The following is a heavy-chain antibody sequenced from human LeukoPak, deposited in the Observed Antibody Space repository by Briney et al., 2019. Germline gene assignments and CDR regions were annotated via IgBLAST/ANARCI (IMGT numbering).Heavy chain of an antibody. V-gene: IGHV3-49*03. CDR1: GFTFGDHS. D-gene: IGHD3-3*01. CDR2: SRSKAHGSKI. J-gene: IGHJ4*02. Sequence: GRSLSLSCPPSGFTFGDHSMSWFRQAPGKGPEWVGFSRSKAHGSKIQYAASVGGRFTISRDDSKNIVYLQMNSLKTEDTAVYYCARNPYYDFCCFDYWGQGPLVIVSS. CDR3: ARNPYYDFCCFDY.